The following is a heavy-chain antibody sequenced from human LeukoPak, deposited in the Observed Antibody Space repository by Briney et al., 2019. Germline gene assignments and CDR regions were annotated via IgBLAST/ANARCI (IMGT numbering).Heavy chain of an antibody. CDR1: GDSLSSFY. CDR2: IFHSGTT. D-gene: IGHD1-26*01. J-gene: IGHJ5*02. Sequence: SETLSLTCGVFGDSLSSFYWNWVRQPPGKGVEWIGNIFHSGTTNYNPSFKSRVTMSVDTSKTQVSLRLTSVTAADRATYYGARLGLRGPAHMNWFDPGGQEILVTVSS. CDR3: ARLGLRGPAHMNWFDP. V-gene: IGHV4-59*08.